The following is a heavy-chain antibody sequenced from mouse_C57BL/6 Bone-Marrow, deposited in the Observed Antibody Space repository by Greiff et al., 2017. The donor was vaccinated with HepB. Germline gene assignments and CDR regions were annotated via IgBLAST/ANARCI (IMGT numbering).Heavy chain of an antibody. J-gene: IGHJ3*01. V-gene: IGHV1-81*01. CDR3: ARDDYPWFAY. CDR2: IYPRSGNT. CDR1: GYTFTSYG. D-gene: IGHD2-4*01. Sequence: VKLMESGAELARPGASVKLSCKASGYTFTSYGISWVKQRTGQGLEWIGEIYPRSGNTYYNEKFKGKATLTADKSSSTAYMELRSLTSEDSAVYFCARDDYPWFAYWGQGTLVTVSA.